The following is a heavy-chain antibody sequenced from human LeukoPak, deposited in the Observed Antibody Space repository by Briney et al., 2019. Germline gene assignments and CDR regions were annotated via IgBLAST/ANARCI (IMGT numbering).Heavy chain of an antibody. CDR3: ARRTYYDSSGCYVDY. CDR2: IYPGDSGT. V-gene: IGHV5-51*01. J-gene: IGHJ4*02. CDR1: GYSFTSYW. Sequence: GESLKISCKGSGYSFTSYWIGWVRQMPGKGLEWMGIIYPGDSGTRYSPSFQGQVTISADKSISTAYLQWSSLKASDTAMYYCARRTYYDSSGCYVDYWGQGTLVTVSS. D-gene: IGHD3-22*01.